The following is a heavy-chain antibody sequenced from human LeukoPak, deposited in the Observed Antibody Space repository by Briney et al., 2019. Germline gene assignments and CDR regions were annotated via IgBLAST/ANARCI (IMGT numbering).Heavy chain of an antibody. V-gene: IGHV3-15*01. J-gene: IGHJ4*02. D-gene: IGHD3-10*01. Sequence: PGGSLRLSCVDSGFTFTNAWMSWVRQAPGKGLEWIGRIKSRTDGETTNYAEPVRGRFTISRDDSKSAVYLQMNSLKIEDTAVYYCTTDLGTYYHGSQRLIPIDYWGQGTLVTVSS. CDR1: GFTFTNAW. CDR2: IKSRTDGETT. CDR3: TTDLGTYYHGSQRLIPIDY.